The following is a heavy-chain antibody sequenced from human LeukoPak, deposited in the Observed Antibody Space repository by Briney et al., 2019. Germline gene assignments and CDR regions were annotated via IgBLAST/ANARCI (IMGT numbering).Heavy chain of an antibody. CDR2: VFYSGST. V-gene: IGHV4-59*01. J-gene: IGHJ4*02. D-gene: IGHD2-15*01. Sequence: PSETLSLTCTVSGGSINYDYWSWIRQPPGKGLEWIGYVFYSGSTNYSPSLRGRVTMSVDTSKNQFSLRLSSLTASDTAVYYCARDSDLGYCSGGSCNYYFDYWGQGTLVTVSS. CDR1: GGSINYDY. CDR3: ARDSDLGYCSGGSCNYYFDY.